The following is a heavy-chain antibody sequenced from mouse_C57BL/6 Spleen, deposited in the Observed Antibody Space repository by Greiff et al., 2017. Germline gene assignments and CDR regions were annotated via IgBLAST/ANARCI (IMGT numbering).Heavy chain of an antibody. Sequence: QVQLQQPGAELVRPGTSVKLSCKASGYTFTSYWMHWVKQRPGQGLEWMGVIDPSDSYTNYNQKFKGKATLTVDPSSSTAYMQLSSLTSEASAVYYCATAKSKGRFAYWGQGTLVTVSA. V-gene: IGHV1-59*01. CDR1: GYTFTSYW. J-gene: IGHJ3*01. CDR2: IDPSDSYT. D-gene: IGHD1-3*01. CDR3: ATAKSKGRFAY.